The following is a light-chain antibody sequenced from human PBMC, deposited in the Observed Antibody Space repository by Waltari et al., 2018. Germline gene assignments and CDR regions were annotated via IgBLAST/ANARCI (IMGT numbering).Light chain of an antibody. CDR2: GAS. CDR1: QSVRGT. V-gene: IGKV3-20*01. Sequence: IVLTQSPGTLSLSPGETATLSCRASQSVRGTLAWYQQKPGQAPRLLIYGASSRATGIPDRFSGSGSGTDFSLTISRLEPEDFAVYYCQHYVRLPVTFGQGTRVEIK. J-gene: IGKJ1*01. CDR3: QHYVRLPVT.